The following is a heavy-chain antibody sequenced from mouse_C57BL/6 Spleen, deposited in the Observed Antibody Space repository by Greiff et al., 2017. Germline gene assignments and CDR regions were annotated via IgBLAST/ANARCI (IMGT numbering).Heavy chain of an antibody. J-gene: IGHJ1*03. V-gene: IGHV5-16*01. D-gene: IGHD1-1*01. CDR1: GFTFSDYY. Sequence: EVHLVESEGGLVQPGSSMKLSCTASGFTFSDYYMAWVRQVPEKGLEWVANINYDGSSTYYLDSLKSRFIISRDNAKNILYLQMSSLKSEDTATYYCARGPLYYGSSYWYFDVWGTGTTVTVSS. CDR2: INYDGSST. CDR3: ARGPLYYGSSYWYFDV.